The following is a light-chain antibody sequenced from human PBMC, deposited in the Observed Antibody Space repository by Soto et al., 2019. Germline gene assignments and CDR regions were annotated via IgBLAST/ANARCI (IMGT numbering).Light chain of an antibody. J-gene: IGKJ1*01. CDR2: AAS. Sequence: DIQMTQSPSSLSASVGDRVTITCRASQSISSYLNWYQQKPGKAPKLLIYAASSLQSGVPSRFSGSGSGTEFNLTISSLQSEDFAVYYCQHYNYWPPKTFGQGTKVDI. CDR1: QSISSY. V-gene: IGKV1-39*01. CDR3: QHYNYWPPKT.